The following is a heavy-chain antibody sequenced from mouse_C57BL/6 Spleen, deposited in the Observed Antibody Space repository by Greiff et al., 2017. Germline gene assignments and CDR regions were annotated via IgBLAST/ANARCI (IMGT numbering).Heavy chain of an antibody. CDR3: AGEGSGYVSWFAY. V-gene: IGHV5-4*01. D-gene: IGHD3-2*02. J-gene: IGHJ3*01. Sequence: EVQLVESGGGLVKPGGSLKLSCAASGFTFSSYAMSWVRQTPEKRLEWVATISDGGSYTYYPDNVKGRFTISRDNAKNNLYLQMSHLKSEDTAMYYCAGEGSGYVSWFAYWGQGTLVTVSA. CDR2: ISDGGSYT. CDR1: GFTFSSYA.